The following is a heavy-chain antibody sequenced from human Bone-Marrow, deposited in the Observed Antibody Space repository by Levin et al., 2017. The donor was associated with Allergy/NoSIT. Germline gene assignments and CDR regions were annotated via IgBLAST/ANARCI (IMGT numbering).Heavy chain of an antibody. CDR2: IRNNDNTI. J-gene: IGHJ4*02. Sequence: SCAASGFTFSDYYMSWIRQAPGKGLEWVSYIRNNDNTIYYADSVKGRFTISRDNAQNSLYLQMNSLRDEDTAIYYCARVIAAAGWTIYYFDYWGQGTLVTVSS. V-gene: IGHV3-11*01. CDR1: GFTFSDYY. CDR3: ARVIAAAGWTIYYFDY. D-gene: IGHD6-13*01.